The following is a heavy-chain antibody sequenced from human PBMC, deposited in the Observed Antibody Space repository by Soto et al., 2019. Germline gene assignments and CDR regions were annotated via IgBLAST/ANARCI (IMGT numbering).Heavy chain of an antibody. CDR3: RVAPSNFDI. CDR1: GFTFSSYA. CDR2: IKSKTDGGTT. Sequence: GGSLRLSCAASGFTFSSYAMSWVRQAPGKGLEWVGRIKSKTDGGTTDYAAPVKGRFTISRDDSKNTLYLQMNSLKTEDTAVYYCRVAPSNFDIWGQGTMVTVSS. D-gene: IGHD2-15*01. V-gene: IGHV3-15*01. J-gene: IGHJ3*02.